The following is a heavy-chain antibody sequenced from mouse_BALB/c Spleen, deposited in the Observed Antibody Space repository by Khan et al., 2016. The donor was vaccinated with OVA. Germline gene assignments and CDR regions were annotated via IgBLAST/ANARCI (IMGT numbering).Heavy chain of an antibody. Sequence: QVHLQQPGAELARPGASVKMSCKASGYTFTSYTIHWIKQRPGQGLEWIGYINPSSGYTNYNQKFKDKATLTADTSSPTAYMQLSSRTSDDSAVYYYARDGAYYRNDGWFAYWGQGTLVTVSA. V-gene: IGHV1-4*01. J-gene: IGHJ3*01. CDR1: GYTFTSYT. CDR2: INPSSGYT. CDR3: ARDGAYYRNDGWFAY. D-gene: IGHD2-14*01.